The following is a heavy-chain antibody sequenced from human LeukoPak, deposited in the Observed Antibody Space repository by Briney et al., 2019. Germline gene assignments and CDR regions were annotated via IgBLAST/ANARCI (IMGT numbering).Heavy chain of an antibody. Sequence: GGSLRLSCAASGCTFSNYAMSWVRQAPGKGLEWVSAIDASGGSTAHADSVRGRFTISRDNSKNTLYMQMNTLRAEDTAVYFCASSAYGWTEQFDFWGQGTLVTVSS. CDR3: ASSAYGWTEQFDF. D-gene: IGHD1/OR15-1a*01. J-gene: IGHJ4*02. CDR1: GCTFSNYA. V-gene: IGHV3-23*01. CDR2: IDASGGST.